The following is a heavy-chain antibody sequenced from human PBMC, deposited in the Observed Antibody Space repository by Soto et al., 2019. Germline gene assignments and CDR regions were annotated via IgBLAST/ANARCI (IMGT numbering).Heavy chain of an antibody. D-gene: IGHD3-9*01. Sequence: GGSLRLSCAASGFTFSDHYMDWVRQASGKGLEWVGRIRKKDNSYTTEYAASVKGRFTISRDDSKNSLYLQMKSLKIEDTALYYCVRAGTGYQLDYWGQGTLVTVSS. J-gene: IGHJ4*02. CDR3: VRAGTGYQLDY. CDR1: GFTFSDHY. V-gene: IGHV3-72*01. CDR2: IRKKDNSYTT.